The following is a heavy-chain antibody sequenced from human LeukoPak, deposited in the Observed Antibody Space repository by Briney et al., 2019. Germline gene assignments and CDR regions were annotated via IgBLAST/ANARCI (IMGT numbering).Heavy chain of an antibody. CDR1: GFTFDDYA. CDR2: ISWNSGSI. Sequence: GGSLRLSCAASGFTFDDYAMHWVRQAPGKGLEWVSGISWNSGSIGYADSVKGRFTISRDNAKNSLCLQMNSLRAEDTALYYCAKGGGYDRGSDAFDIWGQGTMVTVSS. V-gene: IGHV3-9*01. CDR3: AKGGGYDRGSDAFDI. J-gene: IGHJ3*02. D-gene: IGHD5-12*01.